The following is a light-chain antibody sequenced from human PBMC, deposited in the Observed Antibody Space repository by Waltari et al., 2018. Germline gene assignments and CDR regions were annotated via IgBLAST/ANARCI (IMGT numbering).Light chain of an antibody. CDR3: QQSYSTPWT. CDR1: QSISSY. V-gene: IGKV1-39*01. Sequence: DIQMTQSPSSLSASVGDRVTITCRASQSISSYLNWYQQKPGKAPKLLIYAASSLQSGVPSRFSGSGSGTDFTLTISSLQPEDVAIYYCQQSYSTPWTFGQGTKVEIK. J-gene: IGKJ1*01. CDR2: AAS.